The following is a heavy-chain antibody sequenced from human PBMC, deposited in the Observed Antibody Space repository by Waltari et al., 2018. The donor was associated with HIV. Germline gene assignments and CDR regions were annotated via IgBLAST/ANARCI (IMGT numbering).Heavy chain of an antibody. CDR1: GGSFSGYY. CDR3: ARGPVLGWFDP. V-gene: IGHV4-34*02. Sequence: QVQLQQWGAGLLKPSETMSLTCAVYGGSFSGYYWSWIRQAPGKGLEWIGEINHTGSTNYNPSLKSLFTISVDTSKNQFSLRLDSVTAADTAVYFCARGPVLGWFDPWGQGTLVTVSS. D-gene: IGHD3-16*01. CDR2: INHTGST. J-gene: IGHJ5*02.